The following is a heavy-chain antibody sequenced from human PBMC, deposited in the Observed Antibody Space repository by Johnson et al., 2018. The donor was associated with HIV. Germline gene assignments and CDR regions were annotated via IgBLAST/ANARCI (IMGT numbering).Heavy chain of an antibody. CDR1: GFTVSSNY. CDR2: LYSGGST. D-gene: IGHD1-14*01. CDR3: AKDLRSGNRREAFDI. J-gene: IGHJ3*02. Sequence: VQLVESGGGLIQPGGSLRLSCAASGFTVSSNYMSWVRQAPGKGLEWVSVLYSGGSTYYADSVKGRFTISRDNSKNTLYLQMNSLRAEDTAVYYCAKDLRSGNRREAFDIWGQGTRVTVAS. V-gene: IGHV3-53*01.